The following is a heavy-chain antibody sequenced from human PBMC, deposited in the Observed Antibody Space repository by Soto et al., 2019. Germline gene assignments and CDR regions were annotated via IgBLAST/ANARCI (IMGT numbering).Heavy chain of an antibody. D-gene: IGHD6-19*01. Sequence: GGSLRLSCAASGFTFGRYAMHWVRQAPGKGLEYVSAISSNGGSTYYATSVKGRFTISRDNSKNTLYLQMGSLRAEDMAVYYCVWTEYCTGGYYFRILGQGTLVTV. CDR2: ISSNGGST. J-gene: IGHJ3*02. CDR1: GFTFGRYA. CDR3: VWTEYCTGGYYFRI. V-gene: IGHV3-64*01.